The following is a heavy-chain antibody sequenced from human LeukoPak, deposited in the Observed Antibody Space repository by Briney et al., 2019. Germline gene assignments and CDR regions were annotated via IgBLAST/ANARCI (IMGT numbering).Heavy chain of an antibody. CDR1: GYTFTSYD. CDR3: ARDVEVSPREADYYYMDV. CDR2: MNPNSANT. V-gene: IGHV1-8*01. J-gene: IGHJ6*03. D-gene: IGHD2-21*01. Sequence: ASVKVSCKASGYTFTSYDINWLRQATGQGLEWMGWMNPNSANTGYEQKFQGRVTMTRDTSTSTVYMELSSLRSEDTAVYYCARDVEVSPREADYYYMDVWGKGTTVTVSS.